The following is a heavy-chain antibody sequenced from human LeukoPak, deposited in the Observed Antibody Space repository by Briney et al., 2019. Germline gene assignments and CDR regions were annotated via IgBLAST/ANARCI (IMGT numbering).Heavy chain of an antibody. D-gene: IGHD5-12*01. CDR1: GGTFSTYA. J-gene: IGHJ6*03. Sequence: ASVKVSCKASGGTFSTYAISWVRQAPGQGLEWMGIINPSGGSTSYAQKFQGRVTMTRDMSTSTVYMELSSLRSEDTAVYYCARDPDISTSNGGVYYYMDVWGKGTTVTVSS. CDR2: INPSGGST. CDR3: ARDPDISTSNGGVYYYMDV. V-gene: IGHV1-46*01.